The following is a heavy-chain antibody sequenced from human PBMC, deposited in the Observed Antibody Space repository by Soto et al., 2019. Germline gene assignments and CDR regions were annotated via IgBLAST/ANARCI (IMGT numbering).Heavy chain of an antibody. J-gene: IGHJ4*02. CDR2: INPRSGDT. CDR3: ATEGGRDCGGDCYLDF. V-gene: IGHV1-2*04. D-gene: IGHD2-21*02. CDR1: GYTFSDYY. Sequence: ASVKVSCKASGYTFSDYYMHWVRQAPGQGPEWMGWINPRSGDTNYEQKYQGWVTMTRDTSISTVYMELSRLTSGDTAVYYCATEGGRDCGGDCYLDFWGQETLVTVSS.